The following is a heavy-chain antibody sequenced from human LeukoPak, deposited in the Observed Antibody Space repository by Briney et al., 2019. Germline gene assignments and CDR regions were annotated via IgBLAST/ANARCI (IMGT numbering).Heavy chain of an antibody. V-gene: IGHV3-74*01. CDR2: INGYGSST. J-gene: IGHJ4*02. Sequence: GGSLRHSCAASGFTFVSYWMHWVRQAPGKGLVWVSRINGYGSSTDFADSVKGRFTISRDNAKNTLYLQMNSLRAEDTAVYYCPRDAPGNTALDYWGQGTLVTVSS. CDR1: GFTFVSYW. D-gene: IGHD5-18*01. CDR3: PRDAPGNTALDY.